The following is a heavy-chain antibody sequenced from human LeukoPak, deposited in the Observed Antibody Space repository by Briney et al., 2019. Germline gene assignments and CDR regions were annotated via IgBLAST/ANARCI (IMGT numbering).Heavy chain of an antibody. D-gene: IGHD3-22*01. Sequence: GGSLRLSCAASGFTFSSYWMSWVRQAPGKGLEWVANIKQDGSEKYYVDSVKGRFTISRDNAKNSLYLQMNSLRAEDTAVYYCARGIKSYYDSSGYYYYFDYWGQGTLVTVSS. J-gene: IGHJ4*02. CDR3: ARGIKSYYDSSGYYYYFDY. V-gene: IGHV3-7*01. CDR2: IKQDGSEK. CDR1: GFTFSSYW.